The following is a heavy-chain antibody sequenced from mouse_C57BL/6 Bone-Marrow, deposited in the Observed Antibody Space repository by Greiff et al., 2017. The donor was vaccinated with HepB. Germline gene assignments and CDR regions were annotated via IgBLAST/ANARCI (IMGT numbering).Heavy chain of an antibody. J-gene: IGHJ1*03. V-gene: IGHV1-55*01. Sequence: QVQLQQPGAELVKPGASVKMSCKASGYTFTSYWITWVKQRPGQGLEWIGDIYPGSGSTNYNEKFKSKATLTVDTSSSTAYMQLSSLTSEDSAVYYCARNYGSSSSYWYFYVWGTGTTVTVSS. D-gene: IGHD1-1*01. CDR1: GYTFTSYW. CDR3: ARNYGSSSSYWYFYV. CDR2: IYPGSGST.